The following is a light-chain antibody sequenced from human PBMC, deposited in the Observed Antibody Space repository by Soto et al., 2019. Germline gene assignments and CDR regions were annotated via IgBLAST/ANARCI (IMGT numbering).Light chain of an antibody. Sequence: AIQMTQSPSSLSASVGDRVTITCRASQGIRSDLAWYQKKSGNAPKLLIYAASSLQSGVPSRFSGSGFGSDFTLTISSLQPEDFATYYCLQDYGYPRTFGQRTSVEI. CDR3: LQDYGYPRT. CDR1: QGIRSD. CDR2: AAS. J-gene: IGKJ1*01. V-gene: IGKV1-6*01.